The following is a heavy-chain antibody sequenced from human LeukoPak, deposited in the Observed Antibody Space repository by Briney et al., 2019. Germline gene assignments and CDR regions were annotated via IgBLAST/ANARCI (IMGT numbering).Heavy chain of an antibody. D-gene: IGHD2-2*01. CDR3: ARERDIVVVPGNWFDP. CDR2: ISAYNGNT. J-gene: IGHJ5*02. V-gene: IGHV1-18*01. Sequence: ASVKVSCKASGYTFTSYGIRWVRQAPGQGLEWMGWISAYNGNTNYAQKLQGRVTMTTDTSTSTAYMELRSLRSDDTAVYYCARERDIVVVPGNWFDPWGQGTLVTVSS. CDR1: GYTFTSYG.